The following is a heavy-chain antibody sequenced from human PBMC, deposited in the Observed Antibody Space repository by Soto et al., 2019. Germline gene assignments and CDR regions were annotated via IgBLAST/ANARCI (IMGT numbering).Heavy chain of an antibody. Sequence: GGSLRLSCAASGFTFSSYGMHWVRQAPGKGLEWVTVISYDGSNKYYADSVKGRFTISRDNSKNTLYLQMNSLRAEDTAVYYCARGWVVGGSRWFDPWGQGTLVTVSS. J-gene: IGHJ5*02. CDR2: ISYDGSNK. CDR3: ARGWVVGGSRWFDP. V-gene: IGHV3-30*03. D-gene: IGHD2-2*01. CDR1: GFTFSSYG.